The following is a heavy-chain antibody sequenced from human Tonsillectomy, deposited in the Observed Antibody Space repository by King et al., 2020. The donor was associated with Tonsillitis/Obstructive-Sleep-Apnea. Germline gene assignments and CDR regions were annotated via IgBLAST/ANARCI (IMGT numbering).Heavy chain of an antibody. V-gene: IGHV5-51*03. D-gene: IGHD6-13*01. Sequence: VQLVESGAEVKKPGESLKISCKGSGHSFTNYWIGWVRQMPGKGLEWMGIIYAVDSDTRYSPSFQGQVTISADKTIRTAYLQWSSLMASDTAMYYCAPFEFSSHYYDSGMDVWGQGTTVTVSS. CDR2: IYAVDSDT. CDR3: APFEFSSHYYDSGMDV. J-gene: IGHJ6*02. CDR1: GHSFTNYW.